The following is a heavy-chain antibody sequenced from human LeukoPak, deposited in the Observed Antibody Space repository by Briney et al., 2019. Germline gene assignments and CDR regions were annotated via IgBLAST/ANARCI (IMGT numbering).Heavy chain of an antibody. CDR1: GFTFTSSA. CDR2: IFVGSGNT. D-gene: IGHD3-22*01. J-gene: IGHJ4*02. V-gene: IGHV1-58*02. Sequence: SVKVSCKASGFTFTSSAMQWVRQARGQRLEWIGWIFVGSGNTNYAQKFQQRVTITTDMSTSTAYMELSSLRSEDTAVYYCAAAPVYYYDSSGYPTFGYWGQGTLVTVSS. CDR3: AAAPVYYYDSSGYPTFGY.